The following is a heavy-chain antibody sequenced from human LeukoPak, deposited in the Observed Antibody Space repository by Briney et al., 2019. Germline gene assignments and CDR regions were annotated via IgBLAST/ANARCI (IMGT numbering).Heavy chain of an antibody. CDR3: ARRGGGYYYDSSGYHFDY. J-gene: IGHJ4*02. D-gene: IGHD3-22*01. CDR1: GGSISSSSYY. Sequence: PSETLSLTCTVSGGSISSSSYYWGWIRQPPGKGLEWMGSIYYSGSTYYNPSLKSRVTISVDTSKNQFSLKLSSVTAADTAVYYCARRGGGYYYDSSGYHFDYWGQGTLVTVSS. CDR2: IYYSGST. V-gene: IGHV4-39*01.